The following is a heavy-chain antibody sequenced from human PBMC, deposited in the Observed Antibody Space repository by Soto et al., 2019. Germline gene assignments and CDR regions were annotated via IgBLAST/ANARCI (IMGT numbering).Heavy chain of an antibody. V-gene: IGHV4-31*03. CDR2: IYYSGST. D-gene: IGHD4-4*01. CDR1: GCTIRSGGYY. J-gene: IGHJ5*02. Sequence: TQSLTCTVSGCTIRSGGYYWSWIRQHPGKGLEWIGYIYYSGSTYYNPSLKSRVTISVDTSKNQFSLKLSSVTAADTAVYYCARAPTTVTTIKSPRSVSSGWFDPWGQGTLVTVSS. CDR3: ARAPTTVTTIKSPRSVSSGWFDP.